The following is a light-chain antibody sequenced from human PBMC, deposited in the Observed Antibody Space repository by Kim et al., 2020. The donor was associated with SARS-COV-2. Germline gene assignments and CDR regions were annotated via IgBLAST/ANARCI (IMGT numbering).Light chain of an antibody. CDR3: PSYTSTSTLV. CDR1: SSDVGGYIF. Sequence: QSPLTQPASVSGSPGQSITISCTGTSSDVGGYIFVSWYQQQPGKAPKLIIYDVSLRPSGVSDRFSGSKSGNRASLTIFGLQAEDEADYYCPSYTSTSTLVFGGGTQLTVL. V-gene: IGLV2-14*03. J-gene: IGLJ2*01. CDR2: DVS.